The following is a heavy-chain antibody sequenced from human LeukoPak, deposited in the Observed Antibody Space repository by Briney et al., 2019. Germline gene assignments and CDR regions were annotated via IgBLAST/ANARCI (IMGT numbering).Heavy chain of an antibody. D-gene: IGHD6-13*01. J-gene: IGHJ4*02. Sequence: SETLSLTCTVSGGSISSYYWSWIRQPTGKGLEWIGYIYYSGSTIYNPSLKSRVTISVDTSKNQFSLKLSSVTAADTAVYYCATLNLSYSSSWNDDYWGQGTLVTVSS. V-gene: IGHV4-59*08. CDR1: GGSISSYY. CDR3: ATLNLSYSSSWNDDY. CDR2: IYYSGST.